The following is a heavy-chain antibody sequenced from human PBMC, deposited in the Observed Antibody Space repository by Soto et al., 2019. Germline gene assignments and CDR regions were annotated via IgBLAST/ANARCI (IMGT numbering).Heavy chain of an antibody. D-gene: IGHD3-22*01. Sequence: QVQLVQSGAEVKKPGSSVKVSCKASGGTFSSYAISWVRQAPGQGLEWMGGIIPIFGTANYAQKFQGRVTITADESTSTAYMERSSLRSEDRAVFYCARERKYYYDSSGYYSLIFDYWGQGTLVTVSS. CDR1: GGTFSSYA. V-gene: IGHV1-69*01. CDR2: IIPIFGTA. CDR3: ARERKYYYDSSGYYSLIFDY. J-gene: IGHJ4*02.